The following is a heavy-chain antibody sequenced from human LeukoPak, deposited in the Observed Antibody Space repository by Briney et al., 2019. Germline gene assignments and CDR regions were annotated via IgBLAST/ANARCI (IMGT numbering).Heavy chain of an antibody. Sequence: PGGSLRLSCAASGFTFSSYAMNWVRQAPGKGLEWVAFIRYDGSNKYYADSVKGRFTISRDNSKNTLYLQMNSLRAEDTAVYYCAKDRRVPAAMSFDYWGQGTLVTVSS. CDR3: AKDRRVPAAMSFDY. J-gene: IGHJ4*02. CDR1: GFTFSSYA. CDR2: IRYDGSNK. V-gene: IGHV3-30*02. D-gene: IGHD2-2*01.